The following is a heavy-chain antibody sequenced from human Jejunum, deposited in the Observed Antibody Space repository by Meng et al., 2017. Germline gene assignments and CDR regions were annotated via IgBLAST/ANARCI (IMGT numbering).Heavy chain of an antibody. CDR1: GFTFSNYW. CDR2: IKEDGGAK. Sequence: GESLKISCAASGFTFSNYWMSWVRQAPGKGLEWVANIKEDGGAKFYVDSVKGRFTISRDNANPSLDLQMNSVTAEDTALYYCARDVRGGAFDIWGQGTMVT. J-gene: IGHJ3*02. D-gene: IGHD2/OR15-2a*01. V-gene: IGHV3-7*01. CDR3: ARDVRGGAFDI.